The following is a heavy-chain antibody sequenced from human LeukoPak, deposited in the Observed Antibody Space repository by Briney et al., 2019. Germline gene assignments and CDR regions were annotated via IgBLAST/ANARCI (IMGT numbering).Heavy chain of an antibody. CDR3: ARLGGVPGYSSSWYSLYFDY. Sequence: GGSLRLSCAASGFTVSSNYMSWVRLAPGKGLEWISVIYSGGSTYYADSVKGRFTISRDNSKNTLYLQMNSLRAEDTAVYYCARLGGVPGYSSSWYSLYFDYRGQGSLVTVSS. J-gene: IGHJ4*02. V-gene: IGHV3-66*02. CDR2: IYSGGST. D-gene: IGHD6-13*01. CDR1: GFTVSSNY.